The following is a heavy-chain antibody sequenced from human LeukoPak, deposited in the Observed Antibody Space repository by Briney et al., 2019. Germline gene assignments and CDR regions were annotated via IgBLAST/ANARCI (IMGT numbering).Heavy chain of an antibody. V-gene: IGHV4-34*01. CDR3: ARVKDFWSGYLDY. J-gene: IGHJ4*02. Sequence: ASETLSLTCAVYGGSFSGYYWSWIRQPPGKGLEWIGEINHSGSTNYNPSLKSRVTISVDTSKNQFSLKLSSVTAADTAVYYCARVKDFWSGYLDYWGQGTLVTVSS. CDR2: INHSGST. CDR1: GGSFSGYY. D-gene: IGHD3-3*01.